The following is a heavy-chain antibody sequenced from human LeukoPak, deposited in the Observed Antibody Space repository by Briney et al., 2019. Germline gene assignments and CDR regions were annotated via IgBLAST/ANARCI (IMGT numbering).Heavy chain of an antibody. CDR1: GYTFTSYG. Sequence: ASVKVSCKASGYTFTSYGISWVRQVPGQGLEWMGWISAYNGNTNYAQKLQGRVTMTTDTSTSTAYMELRSLRSDDTAVYYCASLYCSSTSCYHHDYWGQGTLVTVSS. CDR3: ASLYCSSTSCYHHDY. V-gene: IGHV1-18*01. J-gene: IGHJ4*02. D-gene: IGHD2-2*01. CDR2: ISAYNGNT.